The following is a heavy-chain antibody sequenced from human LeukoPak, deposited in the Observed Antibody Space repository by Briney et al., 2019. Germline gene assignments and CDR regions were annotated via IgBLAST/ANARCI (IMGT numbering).Heavy chain of an antibody. V-gene: IGHV3-30*02. Sequence: GGSLRLSCVASGFTFSIYGMHWVRQAPGKGLEWVAYLAYDASLVDYTNSVKGRFTISRDSSKNTLFLQMNSLRPEDTAVYYCAKKGGSWNYFDSWGQGTLVTVSS. CDR3: AKKGGSWNYFDS. CDR1: GFTFSIYG. J-gene: IGHJ4*02. D-gene: IGHD6-13*01. CDR2: LAYDASLV.